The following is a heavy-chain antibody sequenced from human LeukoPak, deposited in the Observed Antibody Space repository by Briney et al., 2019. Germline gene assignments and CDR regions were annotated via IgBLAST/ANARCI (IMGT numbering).Heavy chain of an antibody. CDR1: GFAFSRYW. D-gene: IGHD2/OR15-2a*01. CDR2: INSDGRSA. CDR3: TRVSTTDDY. J-gene: IGHJ4*02. Sequence: QTGGSLRLSCAASGFAFSRYWMHWVRQAPGKGLVWVLRINSDGRSAVYADSVKGRFTISRDNAKNTLYLQMDSLRAEDTAVYYCTRVSTTDDYWGQGTLVTVSS. V-gene: IGHV3-74*01.